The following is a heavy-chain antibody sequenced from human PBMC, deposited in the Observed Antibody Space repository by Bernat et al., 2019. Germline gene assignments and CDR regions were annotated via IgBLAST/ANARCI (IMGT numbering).Heavy chain of an antibody. V-gene: IGHV4-39*01. CDR2: IYYSGST. Sequence: QLQLQESGPGLVKPSETLSLTCTVSGGSISSSSYYWGWIRQPPGKGLEWIGSIYYSGSTNYNPSLKSRVTISVDTSKNQFSLKLSSVTAADTAVYYCARKRAYYCGSGERGAFDSWGQGTMVTVSS. CDR1: GGSISSSSYY. J-gene: IGHJ3*02. CDR3: ARKRAYYCGSGERGAFDS. D-gene: IGHD3-10*01.